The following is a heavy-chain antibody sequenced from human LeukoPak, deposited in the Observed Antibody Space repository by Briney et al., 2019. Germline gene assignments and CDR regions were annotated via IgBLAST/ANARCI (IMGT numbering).Heavy chain of an antibody. V-gene: IGHV3-30*03. D-gene: IGHD3-9*01. J-gene: IGHJ4*02. CDR1: GFTFSSYG. CDR2: ISYDGGNK. CDR3: ARDPSNYDILTGYYFHYFDY. Sequence: GGSLRLSCAASGFTFSSYGMHWVRQAPGKGLEWVAVISYDGGNKYYADSVKGRFTISRDNSKNTMYLQMNSLRAEDTAVYYCARDPSNYDILTGYYFHYFDYWGQGTLVTVSS.